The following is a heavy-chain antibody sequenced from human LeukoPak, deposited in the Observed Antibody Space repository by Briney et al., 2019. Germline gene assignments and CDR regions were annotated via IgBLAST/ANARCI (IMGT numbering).Heavy chain of an antibody. V-gene: IGHV3-7*03. Sequence: GGSLRLSCAASGFTFSSYWMSWVRQAPGKGLEWVANIKQDGSEKYYVDSVKGRFTISRDNVKNSLYLQMNSLRAEDTAVYYCARDPLTMVRGVPDYWGQGTLVTVSS. CDR3: ARDPLTMVRGVPDY. J-gene: IGHJ4*02. D-gene: IGHD3-10*01. CDR1: GFTFSSYW. CDR2: IKQDGSEK.